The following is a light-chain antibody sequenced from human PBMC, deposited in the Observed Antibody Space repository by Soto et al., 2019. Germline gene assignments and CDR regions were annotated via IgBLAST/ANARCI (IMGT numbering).Light chain of an antibody. CDR3: SSHTSSSTVV. Sequence: QSVLTQPASVSGSPGQSITISCTGTSSDVGGYNYVSWYQQHPGKAPKLMICDVSNRPSGVSNRFSGSKSGNTASLTISGLQAEDEADYYCSSHTSSSTVVFGGGTKLTVL. J-gene: IGLJ2*01. CDR2: DVS. CDR1: SSDVGGYNY. V-gene: IGLV2-14*01.